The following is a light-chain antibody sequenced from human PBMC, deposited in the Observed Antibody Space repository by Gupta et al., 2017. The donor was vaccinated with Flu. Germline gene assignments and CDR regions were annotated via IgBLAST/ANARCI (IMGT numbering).Light chain of an antibody. CDR3: QQSDSTGYT. J-gene: IGKJ2*01. Sequence: DIQVTQSPSSLSASVGDRVTITCRPSQSITHYLNWYQQKPGKAPKLLIYGTPSLQSGVPSRFSGSGSGTDFTLTISSLQPEDFATYYCQQSDSTGYTFGQGTKLEVK. CDR1: QSITHY. CDR2: GTP. V-gene: IGKV1-39*01.